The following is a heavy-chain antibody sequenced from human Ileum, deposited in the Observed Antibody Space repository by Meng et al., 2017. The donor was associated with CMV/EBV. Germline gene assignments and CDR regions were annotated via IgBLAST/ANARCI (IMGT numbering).Heavy chain of an antibody. D-gene: IGHD3-10*01. CDR2: ISLVGTT. CDR3: ARQGQSYISPIDY. J-gene: IGHJ4*02. CDR1: GFTVTNNS. Sequence: GELVASGVKLIQPGGSLRLSFEASGFTVTNNSMVYVRRAPGKGLEWVSVISLVGTTYDADSVKGRFTLSRDNSKNTLFLQMDSLRVEDTAVYYCARQGQSYISPIDYCGQGILTVSS. V-gene: IGHV3-53*01.